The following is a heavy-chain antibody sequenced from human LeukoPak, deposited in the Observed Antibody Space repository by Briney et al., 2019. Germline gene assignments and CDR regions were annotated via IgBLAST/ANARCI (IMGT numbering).Heavy chain of an antibody. D-gene: IGHD3-10*01. CDR1: GFTFSSYG. V-gene: IGHV3-48*04. CDR2: ISSSGSTI. J-gene: IGHJ4*02. CDR3: AREIYYYGSGGYYDYFDY. Sequence: PGGTLRLSCAASGFTFSSYGMSWVRQAPGKGLEWVSYISSSGSTIYYADSVKGRFTISRDNAKNSLYLQMNSLRAEDTAVYYCAREIYYYGSGGYYDYFDYWGQGTLVTVSS.